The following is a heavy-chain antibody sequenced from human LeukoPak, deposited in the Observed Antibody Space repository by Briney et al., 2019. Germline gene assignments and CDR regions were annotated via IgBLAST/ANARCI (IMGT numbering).Heavy chain of an antibody. CDR3: AKGLGVATLIVDALDM. CDR2: ITWNSGSV. Sequence: GGSLRLSCAASGFTFHDYAMHWVRQVPGKGLEWVSGITWNSGSVLYADSVRGRFTISRDNAKNSLYLQMNSLRPEDMAFYYCAKGLGVATLIVDALDMWGQGTMVTV. V-gene: IGHV3-9*03. D-gene: IGHD3/OR15-3a*01. J-gene: IGHJ3*02. CDR1: GFTFHDYA.